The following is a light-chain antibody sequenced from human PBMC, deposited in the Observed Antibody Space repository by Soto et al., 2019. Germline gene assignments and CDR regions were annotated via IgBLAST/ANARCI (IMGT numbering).Light chain of an antibody. V-gene: IGLV2-8*01. CDR2: EVS. CDR1: SSDVGGYNY. J-gene: IGLJ2*01. CDR3: SSYAGSDVV. Sequence: QSALTQPPSASGSPGQSVTISCTGTSSDVGGYNYVSWYQQHPGKAPKLMIYEVSKRPSGVPDRFSGSKSGNPASLTVSGLQAEDAADYYCSSYAGSDVVFGGGTKLTVL.